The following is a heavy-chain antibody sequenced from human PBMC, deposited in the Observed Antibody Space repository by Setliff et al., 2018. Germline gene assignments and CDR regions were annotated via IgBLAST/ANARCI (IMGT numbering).Heavy chain of an antibody. CDR1: GGTFSSDA. D-gene: IGHD2-15*01. V-gene: IGHV1-69*13. Sequence: SVKVSCKASGGTFSSDAITWVRQAPGQGLEWMGRFIPVLRKANYAQGFQGRVTITADDLELSRLRSEDTAIYYCAGELRSPYWHIDLWGQGTLVTVSS. J-gene: IGHJ4*02. CDR3: AGELRSPYWHIDL. CDR2: FIPVLRKA.